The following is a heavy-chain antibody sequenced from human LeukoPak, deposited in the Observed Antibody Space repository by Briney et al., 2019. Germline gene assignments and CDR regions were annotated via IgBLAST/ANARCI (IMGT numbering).Heavy chain of an antibody. V-gene: IGHV4-34*01. D-gene: IGHD2-2*01. Sequence: PSETLPLTCAVYVGYFSGYLWSSIRQPPGKGLEWIGEINHSGSTNYNPSLKSRVTISVDTSKNQFSLKLSSVTAADTAMNYRGRGGRGGKCSSTSCTYWFDPWGEGTLVTVSS. J-gene: IGHJ5*02. CDR3: GRGGRGGKCSSTSCTYWFDP. CDR1: VGYFSGYL. CDR2: INHSGST.